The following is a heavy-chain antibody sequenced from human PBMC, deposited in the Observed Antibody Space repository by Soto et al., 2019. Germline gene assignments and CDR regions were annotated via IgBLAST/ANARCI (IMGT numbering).Heavy chain of an antibody. CDR2: IIPIFGTA. J-gene: IGHJ6*02. CDR3: ASGIAAAGTHYYYYYGMDV. D-gene: IGHD6-13*01. V-gene: IGHV1-69*13. Sequence: SVKVSCKASGGTFSSYAISWVQQAPGQGLEWMGGIIPIFGTANYAQKFQGRVTITADEATSTAYMELSSLRSEDTAVYYCASGIAAAGTHYYYYYGMDVWGQGTTVTVSS. CDR1: GGTFSSYA.